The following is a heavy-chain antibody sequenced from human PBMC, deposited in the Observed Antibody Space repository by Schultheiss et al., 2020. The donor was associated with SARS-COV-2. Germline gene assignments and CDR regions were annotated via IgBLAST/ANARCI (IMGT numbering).Heavy chain of an antibody. CDR3: ASPYYDILTGYPGYFDY. CDR2: ISYDGSNK. J-gene: IGHJ4*02. CDR1: GFTFSSYA. D-gene: IGHD3-9*01. V-gene: IGHV3-30*14. Sequence: GESLKISCAASGFTFSSYAMSWVRQAPGKGLEWVAVISYDGSNKYYADSVKGRFTISRDNSKNTLYLQMNSLRAEDTAVYYCASPYYDILTGYPGYFDYWGQGTLVTVSS.